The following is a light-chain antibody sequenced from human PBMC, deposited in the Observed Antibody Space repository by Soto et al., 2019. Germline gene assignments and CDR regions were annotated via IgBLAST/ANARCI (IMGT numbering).Light chain of an antibody. CDR1: NSNIGDNY. V-gene: IGLV1-51*01. CDR2: DND. J-gene: IGLJ2*01. Sequence: QPVLTQPPSVSATPGQEVTISCSGSNSNIGDNYVSWYQLVPGTAPKLLIYDNDKRPSGIPDRFSGSTSGTSATLGITGLQTGDEAEYYCAAWDNTVGVIFGGGTKLTVL. CDR3: AAWDNTVGVI.